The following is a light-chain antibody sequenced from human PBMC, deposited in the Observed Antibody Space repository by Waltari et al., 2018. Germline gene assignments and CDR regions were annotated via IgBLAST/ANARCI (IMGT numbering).Light chain of an antibody. Sequence: DIVMTQSPDFLAVSLGERATINCRSSQSVFFTSIDKHYLAWFQQKPGQSPKLLIYWASTRQSGVPDRFSGSGSGTEFSLTIDNLQAEDVAVYYCQQYYTTPRTLGQGTKLEIK. CDR1: QSVFFTSIDKHY. V-gene: IGKV4-1*01. CDR3: QQYYTTPRT. J-gene: IGKJ2*01. CDR2: WAS.